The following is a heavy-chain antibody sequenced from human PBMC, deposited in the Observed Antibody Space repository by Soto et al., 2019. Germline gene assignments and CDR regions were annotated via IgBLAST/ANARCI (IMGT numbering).Heavy chain of an antibody. CDR2: IFSNDEK. D-gene: IGHD3-9*01. CDR3: APIYDILTGPRQYYFLY. J-gene: IGHJ4*02. V-gene: IGHV2-26*01. Sequence: QVTLKESGPVLVKPTETLTLTCTVSGFSLSNARMGVSWIRQPPGRALEWLAHIFSNDEKSYSTYLKSRLTTSKDTANSQVVLTMTTMDPVATATYYCAPIYDILTGPRQYYFLYLGQGTLVTVSS. CDR1: GFSLSNARMG.